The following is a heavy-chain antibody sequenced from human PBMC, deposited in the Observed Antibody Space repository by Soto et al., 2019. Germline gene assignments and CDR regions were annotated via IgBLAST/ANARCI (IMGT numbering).Heavy chain of an antibody. J-gene: IGHJ5*02. CDR3: ARGQRFSDWFDP. V-gene: IGHV6-1*01. CDR2: TYYRSKWYN. Sequence: TLSLTCVISGDSVSSNNVAWNWIRQSPSRGLEWLGRTYYRSKWYNNYAVSVKSRTTINADTSKNQFSLQLASVTDADTAVYYCARGQRFSDWFDPWGQGTLVTVSS. D-gene: IGHD3-3*01. CDR1: GDSVSSNNVA.